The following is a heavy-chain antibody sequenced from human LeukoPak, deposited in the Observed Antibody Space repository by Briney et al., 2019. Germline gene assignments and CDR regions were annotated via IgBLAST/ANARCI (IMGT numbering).Heavy chain of an antibody. D-gene: IGHD3-16*01. J-gene: IGHJ5*01. CDR3: ARVGGSAYPSTGFDF. V-gene: IGHV4-59*08. Sequence: SETLSLTCTASGGSISSYYWSWIRQPPGKGLEWIGYIYYSGSTNYNPSLKSRVTISVDTSKNQFSLKLSSVTAADTAVYYCARVGGSAYPSTGFDFWGQGTLVTVSS. CDR1: GGSISSYY. CDR2: IYYSGST.